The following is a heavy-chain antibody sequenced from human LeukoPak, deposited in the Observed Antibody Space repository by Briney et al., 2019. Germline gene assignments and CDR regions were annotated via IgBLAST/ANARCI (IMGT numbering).Heavy chain of an antibody. Sequence: SETLSPTCAVYGGSFSDHYWTWIRQPPGRGLEFIGEINHSGATSYNPSLKSRVTLSVDTSKNQFSLRLKSVTAADTAVYYCARGLYHYDSSGYSASKYYMDVWGKGTTVTVSS. CDR2: INHSGAT. D-gene: IGHD3-22*01. CDR3: ARGLYHYDSSGYSASKYYMDV. CDR1: GGSFSDHY. J-gene: IGHJ6*03. V-gene: IGHV4-34*01.